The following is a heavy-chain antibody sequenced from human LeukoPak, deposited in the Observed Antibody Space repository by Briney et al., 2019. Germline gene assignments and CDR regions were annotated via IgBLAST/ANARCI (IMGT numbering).Heavy chain of an antibody. CDR3: ARDASVVAITATDY. V-gene: IGHV3-30-3*01. D-gene: IGHD1-20*01. J-gene: IGHJ4*02. CDR2: ISYDGANK. Sequence: PGRSLRLSCAASGFTFTSYVMHWVRQAPGKGLEWVAVISYDGANKYYADSVKGRFTISRDNSKNTLYLQMNSLRPEDTAVYYCARDASVVAITATDYWGQGDLVSVSS. CDR1: GFTFTSYV.